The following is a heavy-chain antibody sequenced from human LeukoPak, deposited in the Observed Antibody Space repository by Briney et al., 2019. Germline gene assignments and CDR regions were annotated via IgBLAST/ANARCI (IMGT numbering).Heavy chain of an antibody. Sequence: GGSLRLYCAASRFTYFSYQMRWLPRAPGEGGMGVSNIKQDGSEKYYVDYVKGRVTISRDNAKNSLYLQMNSLRDEDTAVYYCARLLDSGWRPTFDYWGQGTLVTVSS. CDR3: ARLLDSGWRPTFDY. J-gene: IGHJ4*02. CDR1: RFTYFSYQ. V-gene: IGHV3-7*01. CDR2: IKQDGSEK. D-gene: IGHD6-19*01.